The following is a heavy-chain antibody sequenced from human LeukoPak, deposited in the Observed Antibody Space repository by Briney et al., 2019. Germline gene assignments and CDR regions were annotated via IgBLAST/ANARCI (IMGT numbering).Heavy chain of an antibody. CDR1: GYSFTSYW. Sequence: GESLKISCKGSGYSFTSYWISWVRQMPGKGLEWMGRIDPSDSYTNYSPSFQGHVTISADKSISTAYLQWSSLKAPDTAMYYCARAMSDYYYYGMDVWGQGTTVTVSS. V-gene: IGHV5-10-1*01. J-gene: IGHJ6*02. CDR3: ARAMSDYYYYGMDV. CDR2: IDPSDSYT.